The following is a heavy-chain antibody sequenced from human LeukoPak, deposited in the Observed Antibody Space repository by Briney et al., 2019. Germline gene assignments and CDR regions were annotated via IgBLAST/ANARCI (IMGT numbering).Heavy chain of an antibody. J-gene: IGHJ4*02. D-gene: IGHD3-22*01. Sequence: ASVKVSCKACGYTFTGYYMHWVRQAPGQGLEWMGWINPSSGGTNYAPKFQGRVTMTRDTSISTAYMELSRLRSDDTAVYYCASGGRLYENSGYYHDYWGQGTLVTVSS. V-gene: IGHV1-2*02. CDR1: GYTFTGYY. CDR2: INPSSGGT. CDR3: ASGGRLYENSGYYHDY.